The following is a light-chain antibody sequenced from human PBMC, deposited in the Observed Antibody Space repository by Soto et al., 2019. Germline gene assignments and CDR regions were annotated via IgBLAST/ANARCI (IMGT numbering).Light chain of an antibody. J-gene: IGLJ1*01. Sequence: QSALTQPASVSWSSWQSITISCTGTSSGVGSYNLVSWYQHHPGKAPKFLIYEGTKRPSGVSNRFSGSKSGNTASLTISGLQAEDEADYYCCSYAGSSTYVFGTGTKVTVL. CDR2: EGT. CDR3: CSYAGSSTYV. V-gene: IGLV2-23*01. CDR1: SSGVGSYNL.